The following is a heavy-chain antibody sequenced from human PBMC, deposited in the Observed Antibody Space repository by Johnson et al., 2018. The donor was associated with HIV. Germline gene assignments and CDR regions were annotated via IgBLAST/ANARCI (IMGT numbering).Heavy chain of an antibody. CDR2: ISGSGDST. V-gene: IGHV3-23*01. J-gene: IGHJ3*02. Sequence: VQVLESGGGLVQPGGSLRLSCAASGFTFSSYAMSWVRQAPGKGLEWVSVISGSGDSTYYADSVKGRFTISRDNSKNTVYLQMNSLRSDDTAVYYCARLRGAFDIWGQGTMVTVSS. D-gene: IGHD4-17*01. CDR1: GFTFSSYA. CDR3: ARLRGAFDI.